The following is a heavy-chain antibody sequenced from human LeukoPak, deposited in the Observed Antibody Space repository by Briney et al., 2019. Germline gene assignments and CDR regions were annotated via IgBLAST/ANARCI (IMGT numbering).Heavy chain of an antibody. Sequence: GESLKISCQTSGYTFSTYWIGWVRQMPGKGLEWVGIIYPGDSDARYSPSFQGQVTISVDKSSDTAYVQWNSLRASDTAMYYCASGTIFGSFDYWGQGTLVTVSS. CDR2: IYPGDSDA. CDR1: GYTFSTYW. V-gene: IGHV5-51*01. D-gene: IGHD3-3*01. CDR3: ASGTIFGSFDY. J-gene: IGHJ4*02.